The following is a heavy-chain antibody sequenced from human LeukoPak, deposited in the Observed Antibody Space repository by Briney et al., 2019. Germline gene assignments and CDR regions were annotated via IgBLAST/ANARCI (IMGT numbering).Heavy chain of an antibody. V-gene: IGHV3-20*01. CDR2: INWNGGST. CDR3: ARSYFDWLNAFDI. D-gene: IGHD3-9*01. J-gene: IGHJ3*02. CDR1: GFTFDDYG. Sequence: GGSLRLSCAASGFTFDDYGMSWVRQAPGKGLEWVSGINWNGGSTGYADSVKGRFTISRDNAKNSLYLQMNSLRAEDTASYHCARSYFDWLNAFDIWGQGTMVTVSS.